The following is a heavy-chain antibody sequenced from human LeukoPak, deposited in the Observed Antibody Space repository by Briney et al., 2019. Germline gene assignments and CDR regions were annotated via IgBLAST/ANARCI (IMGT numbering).Heavy chain of an antibody. CDR1: GFTFSDYW. Sequence: PGGSQRLSYASCGFTFSDYWITWAPQPSGKGLEGVANIKSEGSEKYYVVSVKGRFTISRYNDKNSLYLQMNTLIVEDTAVYYCASYLYWWSDLGYWGQGTLVTVSS. V-gene: IGHV3-7*01. CDR3: ASYLYWWSDLGY. D-gene: IGHD2-8*02. J-gene: IGHJ4*02. CDR2: IKSEGSEK.